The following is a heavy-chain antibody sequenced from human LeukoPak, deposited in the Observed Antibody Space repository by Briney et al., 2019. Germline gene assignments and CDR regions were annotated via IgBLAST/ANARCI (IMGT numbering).Heavy chain of an antibody. V-gene: IGHV4-34*01. CDR1: GGSISSYY. J-gene: IGHJ5*02. CDR3: ARGVVVVAATGGWFDP. CDR2: INHSGST. Sequence: SETLSLTCTVSGGSISSYYWSWIRQPPGKGLEWIGEINHSGSTNYNPSLKSRVTISVDTSKNQFSLKLSSVTAADTAVYYCARGVVVVAATGGWFDPWGQGTLVTVSS. D-gene: IGHD2-15*01.